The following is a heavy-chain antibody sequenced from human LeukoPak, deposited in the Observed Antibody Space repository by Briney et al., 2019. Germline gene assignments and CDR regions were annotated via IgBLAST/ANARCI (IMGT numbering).Heavy chain of an antibody. CDR3: ASTGFGEITYYYYMDV. Sequence: PSETLSLTCTVSGGSISSSSYYWGWIRQPPGKGLEWIGSIYYSGSTYYNPSLKSRVTISVDTSKNQFSLKLSSVTAADTAVYYCASTGFGEITYYYYMDVWGKGTTVTISS. V-gene: IGHV4-39*01. CDR2: IYYSGST. D-gene: IGHD3-10*01. J-gene: IGHJ6*03. CDR1: GGSISSSSYY.